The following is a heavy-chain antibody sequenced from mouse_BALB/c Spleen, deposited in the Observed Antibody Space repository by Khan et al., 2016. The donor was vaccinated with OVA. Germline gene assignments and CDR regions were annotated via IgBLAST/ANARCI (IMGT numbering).Heavy chain of an antibody. Sequence: EVELVESGGGLVKPGGSLKLSCAASGFTFSSYAVSWVRQTPEKRLEWVATINSDGAYTYYPDSVKGRFTISRDNATNTLYLQMSSLRSEDAAMYYCASHNFGPFAYWGQGTLVTVSA. J-gene: IGHJ3*01. CDR3: ASHNFGPFAY. D-gene: IGHD1-3*01. V-gene: IGHV5-9-3*01. CDR2: INSDGAYT. CDR1: GFTFSSYA.